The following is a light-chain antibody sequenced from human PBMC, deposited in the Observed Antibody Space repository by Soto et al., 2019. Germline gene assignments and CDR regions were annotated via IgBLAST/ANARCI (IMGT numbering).Light chain of an antibody. CDR3: SSYTSSSTVV. J-gene: IGLJ2*01. CDR1: SSDVGGYKY. CDR2: EVS. V-gene: IGLV2-14*01. Sequence: SVLTQPASVSGSPGQSITISCTGTSSDVGGYKYVSWYQQHPGKAPKVMIYEVSNRPSGVSNRFSGSKSGNTASLTISGLQAEDEADYYCSSYTSSSTVVFGGGTKLTVL.